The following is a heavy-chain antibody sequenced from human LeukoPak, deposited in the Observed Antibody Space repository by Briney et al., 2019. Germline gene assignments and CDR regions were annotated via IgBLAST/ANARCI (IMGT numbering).Heavy chain of an antibody. V-gene: IGHV4-30-4*08. J-gene: IGHJ3*02. Sequence: SWIRQPPGKGLEWIGYIYDSGSTYYNPSLKSRITISVDTSENRFSLKLSSVTATDTAVYYCARDCSGGSCYGAFDIWGQGTMVTVSS. CDR3: ARDCSGGSCYGAFDI. CDR2: IYDSGST. D-gene: IGHD2-15*01.